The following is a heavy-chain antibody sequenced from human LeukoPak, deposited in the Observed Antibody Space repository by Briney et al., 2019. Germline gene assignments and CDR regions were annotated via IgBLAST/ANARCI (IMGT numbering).Heavy chain of an antibody. V-gene: IGHV4-61*02. CDR3: ARSGYNYYYYYMDV. D-gene: IGHD6-13*01. CDR2: SYVSGST. CDR1: GGSISSGSYF. Sequence: SETLSLTCTVSGGSISSGSYFWSWIRQPAGKGLEWIGRSYVSGSTSYNPSLKSRVTISVDTSKNQSSLKLSSVTAADTAVYYCARSGYNYYYYYMDVWGKGTTVTVSS. J-gene: IGHJ6*03.